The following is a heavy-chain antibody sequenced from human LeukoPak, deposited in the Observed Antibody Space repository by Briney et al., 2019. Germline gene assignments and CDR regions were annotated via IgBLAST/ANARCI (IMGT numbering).Heavy chain of an antibody. Sequence: GGSLRLSCAASGFTFSSYAMSWVRQAPGKGLEWVSAISGSGGSTYYADSVKGRFTISRDNSKNTLYLQMNSLRAEDTAVYYCAKDLGLDGDYVDGMDVWGKGTTVTVSS. CDR3: AKDLGLDGDYVDGMDV. D-gene: IGHD4-17*01. J-gene: IGHJ6*04. CDR1: GFTFSSYA. CDR2: ISGSGGST. V-gene: IGHV3-23*01.